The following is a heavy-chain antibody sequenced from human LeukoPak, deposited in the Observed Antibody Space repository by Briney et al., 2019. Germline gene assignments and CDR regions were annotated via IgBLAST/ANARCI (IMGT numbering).Heavy chain of an antibody. CDR1: GGSISSYY. CDR2: IYYSGST. V-gene: IGHV4-59*01. J-gene: IGHJ4*02. D-gene: IGHD3-10*01. Sequence: SETLSLTCTVSGGSISSYYWSWIRQPPGKGLEWIGYIYYSGSTNYNPSLKSRVTISVDTSKNQFSLKLSSVTAADTAVYYCARRPYYYGSGSYSPDYWGQGTLVTVSS. CDR3: ARRPYYYGSGSYSPDY.